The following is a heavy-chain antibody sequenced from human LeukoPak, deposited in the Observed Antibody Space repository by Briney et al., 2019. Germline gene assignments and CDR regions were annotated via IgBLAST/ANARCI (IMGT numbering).Heavy chain of an antibody. V-gene: IGHV3-23*01. J-gene: IGHJ4*02. Sequence: GGSLRLSCVGSGFTFRSHAMSWVRQAPERGLEFASGIYENGGTTYYADSVKGRFSISRDNSKNTLYLQMDSLRGEDTAVYYCAKDFRIGYSAHFDYWGQGALVTVSS. CDR3: AKDFRIGYSAHFDY. CDR2: IYENGGTT. D-gene: IGHD2-21*01. CDR1: GFTFRSHA.